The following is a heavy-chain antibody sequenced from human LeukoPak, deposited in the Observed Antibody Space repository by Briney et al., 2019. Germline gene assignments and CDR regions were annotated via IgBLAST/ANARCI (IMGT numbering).Heavy chain of an antibody. CDR1: GFTFSSYS. CDR3: ATGAQCMVRGVCYFDY. D-gene: IGHD3-10*01. J-gene: IGHJ4*02. CDR2: ISSSSSYI. V-gene: IGHV3-21*01. Sequence: GGSLRLSCAASGFTFSSYSMNWVRQAPGKGLEWVSSISSSSSYIYYADSVKGRFTISRDNAKNSLYLQMNSLRAEDTAVYYCATGAQCMVRGVCYFDYWGQGTLVTVSS.